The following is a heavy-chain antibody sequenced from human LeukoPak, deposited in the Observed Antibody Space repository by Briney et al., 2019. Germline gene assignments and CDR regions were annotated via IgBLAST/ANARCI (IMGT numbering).Heavy chain of an antibody. CDR2: IYTSGST. Sequence: PSETLSLTCTVSGGSISSYYWSWIRQPAGKGLEWIGRIYTSGSTNYNPSLKSRVTMSVDTSKNQFSLKLSSVTAADTAVYYCARAATFLGEGYFDYWARGTLVTASS. J-gene: IGHJ4*02. CDR1: GGSISSYY. D-gene: IGHD2-15*01. V-gene: IGHV4-4*07. CDR3: ARAATFLGEGYFDY.